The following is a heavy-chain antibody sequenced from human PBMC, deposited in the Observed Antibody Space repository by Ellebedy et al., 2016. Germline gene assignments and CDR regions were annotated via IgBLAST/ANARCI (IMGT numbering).Heavy chain of an antibody. J-gene: IGHJ6*02. CDR3: ARASFYCSGGSCYRVPYYYGMDV. Sequence: SVKVSXKASGGTFSSYAISWVRQAPGQGLEWMGGIIPIFGTANYAQRFQGRVTITADKSTSTAYMELSSLRSEDTAVYYCARASFYCSGGSCYRVPYYYGMDVWGQGTTVTVSS. D-gene: IGHD2-15*01. CDR2: IIPIFGTA. CDR1: GGTFSSYA. V-gene: IGHV1-69*06.